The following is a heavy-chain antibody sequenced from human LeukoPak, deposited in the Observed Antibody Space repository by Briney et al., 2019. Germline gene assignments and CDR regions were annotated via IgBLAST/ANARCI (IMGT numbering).Heavy chain of an antibody. CDR2: LHDSGAST. CDR3: AKVMQDRSMNMHFDY. D-gene: IGHD5-18*01. CDR1: GGPISSSNW. Sequence: GTLSLTCAVSGGPISSSNWWSWVRQAPGKGLEWVSALHDSGASTYYADSVKGRFTVSRDSSKNTLNLQMNSLRAEDTAVYYCAKVMQDRSMNMHFDYWGPGTQVTVSS. J-gene: IGHJ4*02. V-gene: IGHV3-23*01.